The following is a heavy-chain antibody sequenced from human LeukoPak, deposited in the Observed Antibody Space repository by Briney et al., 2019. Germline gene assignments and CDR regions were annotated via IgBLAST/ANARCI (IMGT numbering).Heavy chain of an antibody. CDR1: GFTFSSYS. J-gene: IGHJ6*02. CDR3: AIIRTRGYGDGMDV. CDR2: ISSSSSTI. Sequence: GGSLRLSCAASGFTFSSYSMNWVRQAPGKGLEWVSYISSSSSTIYYADSVKGRFTISRDNAKNSLYLQMNSLGAEDTAVYYCAIIRTRGYGDGMDVWGQGTTVTVSS. V-gene: IGHV3-48*04. D-gene: IGHD4-17*01.